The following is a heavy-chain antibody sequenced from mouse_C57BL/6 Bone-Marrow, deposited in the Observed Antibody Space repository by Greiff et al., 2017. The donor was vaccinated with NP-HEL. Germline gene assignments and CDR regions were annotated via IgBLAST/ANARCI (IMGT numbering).Heavy chain of an antibody. J-gene: IGHJ2*01. CDR3: ARKWSWGHYFDY. V-gene: IGHV3-6*01. D-gene: IGHD4-1*01. CDR1: GYSITSGYY. Sequence: EVQVVESGPGLVKPSQSLSLTCSVSGYSITSGYYWNWIRQFPGNKLEWMGYISYDGSNNYNPSLKNRIFITRDTSKNQFFLKLNSVTTEDTATYYCARKWSWGHYFDYWGQGTTLTVSS. CDR2: ISYDGSN.